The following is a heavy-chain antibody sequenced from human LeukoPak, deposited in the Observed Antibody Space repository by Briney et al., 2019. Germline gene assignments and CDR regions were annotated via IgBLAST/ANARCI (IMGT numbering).Heavy chain of an antibody. Sequence: SETLSLTCTVSGGSISSGSVYWGWIRQPPGKGLEWIGSIYYSGSTYYNPSLKSRVTISVDTSKNQFSLKLSSVTAADTAVYYCARHPQYYYYYMDVWGKGTTVTISS. CDR1: GGSISSGSVY. CDR2: IYYSGST. V-gene: IGHV4-39*01. CDR3: ARHPQYYYYYMDV. J-gene: IGHJ6*03.